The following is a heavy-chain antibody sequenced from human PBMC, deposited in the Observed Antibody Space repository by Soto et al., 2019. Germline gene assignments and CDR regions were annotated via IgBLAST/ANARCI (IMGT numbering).Heavy chain of an antibody. V-gene: IGHV3-53*01. CDR2: IYSGGST. D-gene: IGHD3-3*02. CDR3: ARDRQGLLDFDY. CDR1: GFTVSSNY. J-gene: IGHJ4*02. Sequence: GGSLRLSCAASGFTVSSNYMSWVRQAPGKGLEWVSVIYSGGSTYYADSVKGRFTISRDNSKNTLYLQMNSLRAEDTAVYYCARDRQGLLDFDYWGQGTLVTVSS.